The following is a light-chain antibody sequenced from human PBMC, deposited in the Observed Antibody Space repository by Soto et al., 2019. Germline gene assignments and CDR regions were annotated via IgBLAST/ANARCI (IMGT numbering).Light chain of an antibody. Sequence: ENVLTQSPGTLSLAPGERATLSCRASQSVSSRYLAWYQQQPGQAPRLLIYGASSRATGIPARFSGSGSGTEFTLTISSLQSEDFAVYYCQQYNNWPPYTFCQGTKVDIK. CDR3: QQYNNWPPYT. V-gene: IGKV3-15*01. CDR2: GAS. J-gene: IGKJ2*01. CDR1: QSVSSRY.